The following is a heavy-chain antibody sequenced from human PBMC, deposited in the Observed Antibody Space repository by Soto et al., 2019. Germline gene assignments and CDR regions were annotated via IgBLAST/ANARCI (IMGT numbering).Heavy chain of an antibody. CDR1: GFTFSSYA. J-gene: IGHJ4*02. CDR3: ARDSRIAVAGSWEYYFDY. D-gene: IGHD6-19*01. V-gene: IGHV3-30-3*01. Sequence: GGSLRLSCAASGFTFSSYAMHWVRQAPGKGLEWVAVISYDGSNKYYADSVKGRFTISRDNSKNTLYLQMNSLRAGDTAVYYCARDSRIAVAGSWEYYFDYWGQGTLVTVSS. CDR2: ISYDGSNK.